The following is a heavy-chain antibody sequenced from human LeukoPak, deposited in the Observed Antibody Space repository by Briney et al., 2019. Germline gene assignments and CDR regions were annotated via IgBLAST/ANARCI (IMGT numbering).Heavy chain of an antibody. CDR1: GFTFSSYA. Sequence: PGGSLRLSCVASGFTFSSYAMSWVRQAPGKGLEWVSAISGSGGSTYYADSVKGRFTISRDNSKNTLYLQMNSLRAEDTAVYYCAKDPEPQLRFLEWPAYYYYGMDVWGQGTTVTVSS. V-gene: IGHV3-23*01. D-gene: IGHD3-3*01. CDR2: ISGSGGST. J-gene: IGHJ6*02. CDR3: AKDPEPQLRFLEWPAYYYYGMDV.